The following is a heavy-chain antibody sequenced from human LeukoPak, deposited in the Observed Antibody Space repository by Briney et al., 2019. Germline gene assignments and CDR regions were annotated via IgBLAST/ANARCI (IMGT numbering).Heavy chain of an antibody. J-gene: IGHJ6*02. Sequence: PGGSLRLSCAASGFTFSSYWMHWVRQAPGKGLVWVSRINSDGSSTSYADSVKGRFTISRDNAKNTLYLQMNSLRAEDTAVYYCARENWNYYYYYGMDVWGQGTTVTVSS. V-gene: IGHV3-74*01. D-gene: IGHD1-1*01. CDR2: INSDGSST. CDR3: ARENWNYYYYYGMDV. CDR1: GFTFSSYW.